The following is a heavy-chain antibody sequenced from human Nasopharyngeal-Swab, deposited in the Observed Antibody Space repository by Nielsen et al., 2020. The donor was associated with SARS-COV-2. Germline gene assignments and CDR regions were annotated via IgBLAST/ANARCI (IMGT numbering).Heavy chain of an antibody. J-gene: IGHJ6*04. V-gene: IGHV4-39*01. CDR3: ARRETMITFGGVIAYYYGMDV. Sequence: RQAPGKGLEWIGSIYYSGSTYYNPSLKSRVTISVDTSKNQFSLKLSSVTAADTAEYYCARRETMITFGGVIAYYYGMDVWGKGTKVT. D-gene: IGHD3-16*02. CDR2: IYYSGST.